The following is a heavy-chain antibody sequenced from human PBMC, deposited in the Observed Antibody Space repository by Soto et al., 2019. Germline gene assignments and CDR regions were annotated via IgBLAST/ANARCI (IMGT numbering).Heavy chain of an antibody. CDR1: GFTFSMYW. V-gene: IGHV3-74*01. CDR2: INDDGIST. Sequence: PGGSLRLSCAASGFTFSMYWMHWVRQVPGKGPEWVSRINDDGISTNYADSVEGPFTISRDNAKNTPYLQMNALRVEDTAVYYCTRGPRSTSTGTGAFWGQGNLVTVS. CDR3: TRGPRSTSTGTGAF. D-gene: IGHD1-1*01. J-gene: IGHJ4*02.